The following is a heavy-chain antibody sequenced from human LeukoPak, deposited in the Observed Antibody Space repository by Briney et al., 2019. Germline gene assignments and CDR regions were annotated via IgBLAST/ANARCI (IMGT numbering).Heavy chain of an antibody. J-gene: IGHJ4*02. CDR2: ISYDGSNK. Sequence: PGGSLRLSCAASGFTFSSYPMHWVRQAPGKGLEWVAVISYDGSNKYYADSVKGRFTISRGNSKNTLYLQMNSLRAEDTAVYYCASTVNDYWGQGTLVTVSS. CDR1: GFTFSSYP. CDR3: ASTVNDY. D-gene: IGHD4-17*01. V-gene: IGHV3-30-3*01.